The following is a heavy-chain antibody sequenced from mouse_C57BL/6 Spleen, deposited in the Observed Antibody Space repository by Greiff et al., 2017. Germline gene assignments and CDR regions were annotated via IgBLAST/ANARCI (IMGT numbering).Heavy chain of an antibody. CDR1: GYTFTSYG. Sequence: VQLQQSGAELARPGASVKLSCKASGYTFTSYGISWVKQRTGQGLEWIGEIYPRSGNTYYNEKFKGKATLTADKSSSTAYMELRSLTSEDSAVYFCARYYYYGSSYVRGYFDYWGQGTTLTVSS. J-gene: IGHJ2*01. CDR3: ARYYYYGSSYVRGYFDY. V-gene: IGHV1-81*01. CDR2: IYPRSGNT. D-gene: IGHD1-1*01.